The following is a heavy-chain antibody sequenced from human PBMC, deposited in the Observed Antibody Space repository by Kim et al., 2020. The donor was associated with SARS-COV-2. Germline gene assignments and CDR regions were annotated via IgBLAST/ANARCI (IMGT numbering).Heavy chain of an antibody. Sequence: SETLSLTCTVSGYSISSGYYWGWIRQPPGKGLEWIGSIYHSGSTYYNPSLKSRVTISVDTSKNQFSLKLSSVTAADTAVYYCARQSAAAGRQIDYWGQGT. CDR2: IYHSGST. D-gene: IGHD6-13*01. V-gene: IGHV4-38-2*02. CDR3: ARQSAAAGRQIDY. CDR1: GYSISSGYY. J-gene: IGHJ4*02.